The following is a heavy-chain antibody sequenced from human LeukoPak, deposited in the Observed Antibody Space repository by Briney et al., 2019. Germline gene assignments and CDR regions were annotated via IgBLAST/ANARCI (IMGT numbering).Heavy chain of an antibody. CDR2: IYYSGST. J-gene: IGHJ5*02. D-gene: IGHD2-21*02. Sequence: SETLSLTCTVSGGSISSGDYYWSWIRQPTGKGLEWVGNIYYSGSTYYNPSLKSRVTISVDTSKNQFSLKLSSVTAADTAVYYCARDPCGGDCYDRNWFDPWGQGTLVTVSS. CDR3: ARDPCGGDCYDRNWFDP. V-gene: IGHV4-30-4*01. CDR1: GGSISSGDYY.